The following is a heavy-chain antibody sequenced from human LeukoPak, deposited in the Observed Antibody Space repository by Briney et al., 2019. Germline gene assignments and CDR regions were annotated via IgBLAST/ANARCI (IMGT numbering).Heavy chain of an antibody. J-gene: IGHJ6*02. V-gene: IGHV1-58*02. CDR1: GFTFTSSA. CDR2: IVVGSGNT. Sequence: SVKVSCKASGFTFTSSAMQWVRQARGQRPEWIGWIVVGSGNTNYAQKFQERVTITRDMSTSTAYMELSSLRSEDTAVYYCAADPNYGDYYYYGMDVWGQGTTVTVSS. D-gene: IGHD4-17*01. CDR3: AADPNYGDYYYYGMDV.